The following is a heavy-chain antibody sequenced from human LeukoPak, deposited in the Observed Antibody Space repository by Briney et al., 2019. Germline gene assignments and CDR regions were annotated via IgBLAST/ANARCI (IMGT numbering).Heavy chain of an antibody. V-gene: IGHV4-34*01. J-gene: IGHJ6*02. CDR2: INHSGNT. D-gene: IGHD2-15*01. CDR1: GGSFSGYY. Sequence: SETLSLTCAVYGGSFSGYYRSWIRQPPGKGLEWIGEINHSGNTNYNPSLKSRVTISLDTSKNQFSLKLSSVTAADTAVYYCARDKDRGPRGYGMDVWGQGTTVTVSS. CDR3: ARDKDRGPRGYGMDV.